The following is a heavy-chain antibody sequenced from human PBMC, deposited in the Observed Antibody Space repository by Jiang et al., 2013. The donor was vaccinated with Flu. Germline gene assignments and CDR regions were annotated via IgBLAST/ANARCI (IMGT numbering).Heavy chain of an antibody. Sequence: TCTVSGGSISSYYWSWIRQPPGKGLEWIGYIYYSGSTNYNPSLKSRVTISVDTSKNQFSLKLSSVTAADTAVYYCARVYYDFWSGLPAQFDPWGQGTLVTVSS. V-gene: IGHV4-59*01. CDR1: GGSISSYY. CDR2: IYYSGST. CDR3: ARVYYDFWSGLPAQFDP. J-gene: IGHJ5*02. D-gene: IGHD3-3*01.